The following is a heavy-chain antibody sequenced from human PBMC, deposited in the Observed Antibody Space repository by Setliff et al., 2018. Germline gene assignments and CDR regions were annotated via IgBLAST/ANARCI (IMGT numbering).Heavy chain of an antibody. J-gene: IGHJ5*02. CDR3: ARSPALLGIVYLDP. Sequence: GASVKVSCKASADSFSNYAISWVRQAPGQGLEWMGGLIPMFGTPGYAQKFQDRVTITTDESTSTAYMELNSLTSEDAAVYYCARSPALLGIVYLDPWGQGTRVTVSS. V-gene: IGHV1-69*05. CDR1: ADSFSNYA. CDR2: LIPMFGTP. D-gene: IGHD2-15*01.